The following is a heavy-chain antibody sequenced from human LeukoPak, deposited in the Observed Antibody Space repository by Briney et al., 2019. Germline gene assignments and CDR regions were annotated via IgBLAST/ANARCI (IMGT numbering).Heavy chain of an antibody. Sequence: ASVKVSCKASGYTFSNYGISWVRQAPGQGLEWMGWVSPYNGKTDFARKFQGRVTMTTDTSTTTAYMELRSLRSDDTAVYYCAKGGAYSLFDYWGRGTLVTVSS. D-gene: IGHD5-18*01. V-gene: IGHV1-18*01. CDR2: VSPYNGKT. CDR1: GYTFSNYG. J-gene: IGHJ4*02. CDR3: AKGGAYSLFDY.